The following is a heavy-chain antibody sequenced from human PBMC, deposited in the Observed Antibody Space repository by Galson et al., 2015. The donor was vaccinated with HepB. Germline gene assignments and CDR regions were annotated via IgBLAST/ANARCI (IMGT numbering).Heavy chain of an antibody. CDR2: IKQDGSER. V-gene: IGHV3-7*01. J-gene: IGHJ3*02. CDR1: GFTFSNYW. CDR3: ATESGDGYNSIAFDI. Sequence: SLRLSCAASGFTFSNYWMSWVRQTPGKGLEWVANIKQDGSERSYVDPVKGRFTISRDNAKNSLYLQMNSLRAEDTAVYYCATESGDGYNSIAFDIWGQGTMVTVFS. D-gene: IGHD5-24*01.